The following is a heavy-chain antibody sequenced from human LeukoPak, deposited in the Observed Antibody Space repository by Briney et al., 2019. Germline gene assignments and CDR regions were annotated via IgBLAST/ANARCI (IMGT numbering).Heavy chain of an antibody. CDR1: GYTFTSYY. D-gene: IGHD6-19*01. J-gene: IGHJ6*02. CDR3: ARSVAGYYYGMDV. V-gene: IGHV1-46*01. Sequence: ASVKVSCKASGYTFTSYYMHWVRQAPGQGLEWMGIINPSGGSTTYAQKFQGRVTMTRDTSTSTVYMELSSLRSEDTAVYYCARSVAGYYYGMDVWGQGTTVTVSS. CDR2: INPSGGST.